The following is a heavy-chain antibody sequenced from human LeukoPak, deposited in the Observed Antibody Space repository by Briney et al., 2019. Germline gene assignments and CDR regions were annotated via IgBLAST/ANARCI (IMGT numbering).Heavy chain of an antibody. D-gene: IGHD3-16*01. V-gene: IGHV3-23*05. J-gene: IGHJ6*02. CDR3: TKDSQGSYDGFWYGTYGMDV. CDR2: ISDYP. CDR1: GFSFNTFA. Sequence: PGGSLRLSCVASGFSFNTFALTWVRQAPGEGLEWVSTISDYPHYADSVRGRFTISRDNSRKTVFLQMNSLTPEDAATYYCTKDSQGSYDGFWYGTYGMDVWGQGTTVTVSS.